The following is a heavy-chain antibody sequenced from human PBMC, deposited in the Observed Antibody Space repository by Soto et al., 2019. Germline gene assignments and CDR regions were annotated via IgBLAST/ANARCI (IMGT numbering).Heavy chain of an antibody. J-gene: IGHJ4*02. V-gene: IGHV3-72*01. CDR1: GFTLSDNY. D-gene: IGHD1-26*01. CDR2: TQNKAQRDTT. Sequence: EVQLVESGGGLVQPGGSLRLSCVVSGFTLSDNYIDWVRQAPGKGLEWVGRTQNKAQRDTTEYAASVKGRFTISRDDSENSVYLQMNSLKPEDKDVAYCVRWDRGKPENWGQGTLVTVSS. CDR3: VRWDRGKPEN.